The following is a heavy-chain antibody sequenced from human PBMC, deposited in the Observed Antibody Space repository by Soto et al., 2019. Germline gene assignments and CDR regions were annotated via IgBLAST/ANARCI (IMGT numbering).Heavy chain of an antibody. CDR2: VFYKGNT. J-gene: IGHJ4*02. Sequence: QVQLQESGPGLVKPSETLSLTCTVSGGSITGYYWTWIRQPPGKGLEWIGYVFYKGNTNYNPSLKSRVTISVDTSANQFSLRLSSVTAADTAVYHCARSGDSSGFTDYWGQGTLVTVSS. V-gene: IGHV4-59*01. CDR1: GGSITGYY. D-gene: IGHD5-18*01. CDR3: ARSGDSSGFTDY.